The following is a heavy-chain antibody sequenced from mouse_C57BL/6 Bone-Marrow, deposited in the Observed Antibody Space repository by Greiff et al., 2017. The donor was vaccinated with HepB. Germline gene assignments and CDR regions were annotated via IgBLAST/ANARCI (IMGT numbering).Heavy chain of an antibody. CDR1: GFSLTSYG. J-gene: IGHJ4*01. V-gene: IGHV2-2*01. D-gene: IGHD2-5*01. CDR3: ARYKGYSNFYYAMDY. CDR2: IWSGGST. Sequence: VQRVESGPGLVQPSQSLSITCTVSGFSLTSYGVHWVRQSPGKGLEWLGVIWSGGSTDYNAAFISRLSISKDNSKSQVFFKMNSLQADDTAIYYCARYKGYSNFYYAMDYWGQGTSVTVSS.